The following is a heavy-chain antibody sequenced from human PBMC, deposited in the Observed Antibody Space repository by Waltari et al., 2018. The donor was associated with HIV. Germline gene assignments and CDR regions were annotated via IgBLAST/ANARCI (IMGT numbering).Heavy chain of an antibody. CDR2: ISGSGGST. J-gene: IGHJ6*02. V-gene: IGHV3-23*01. CDR1: GFTFSSYA. CDR3: AKAAAARPFYYYYYGMDV. Sequence: EVQLLESGGGLVQPGGSLRLSCAASGFTFSSYAMSWVRQAPGKGLEWVSAISGSGGSTYYADSVKGRFTISRDNSKNTLYLQMNSLRAEDTAVYYCAKAAAARPFYYYYYGMDVWGQGTTVTVSS. D-gene: IGHD6-6*01.